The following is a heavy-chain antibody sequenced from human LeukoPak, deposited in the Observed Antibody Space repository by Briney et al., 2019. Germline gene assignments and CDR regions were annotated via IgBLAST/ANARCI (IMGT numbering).Heavy chain of an antibody. D-gene: IGHD3-22*01. CDR2: IWYDGSNK. CDR3: ARARDNYDNSGFSALEY. J-gene: IGHJ4*02. V-gene: IGHV3-33*01. CDR1: GFSFSYYG. Sequence: GGSLRLSCAASGFSFSYYGMHWVRQAPGKGLEWVAVIWYDGSNKNYADSVKGRFTISRDNSMDTLYLQMNSLRGEDTALHYCARARDNYDNSGFSALEYWGQGTLVTVSS.